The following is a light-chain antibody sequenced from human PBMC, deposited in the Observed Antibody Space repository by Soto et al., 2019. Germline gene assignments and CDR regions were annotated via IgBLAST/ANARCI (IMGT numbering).Light chain of an antibody. CDR1: SSDVGAYNY. Sequence: QSALTQPASVSGSPGQSITISCTGTSSDVGAYNYVSWYQQHPGKAPKLMIYDVSNRPSGVSNRFSGSKSGNTASLTISGLQPEDEADYYCSSYTSYNTLVLFGGGTNLTVL. V-gene: IGLV2-14*01. CDR3: SSYTSYNTLVL. J-gene: IGLJ2*01. CDR2: DVS.